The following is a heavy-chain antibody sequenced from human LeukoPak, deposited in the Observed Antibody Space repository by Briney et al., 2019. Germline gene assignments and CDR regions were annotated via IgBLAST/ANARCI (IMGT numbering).Heavy chain of an antibody. Sequence: SETLSLTCAVSGGSITATNWWSWVRQPPGKGLEWIGEVHLSGATNYNLSLESRVSMSIDKSKNHLSLEVTSVTAADTAIYYCTRESGAFSPFGFWGQGTLVTVSS. CDR3: TRESGAFSPFGF. D-gene: IGHD1-26*01. V-gene: IGHV4-4*02. J-gene: IGHJ4*02. CDR2: VHLSGAT. CDR1: GGSITATNW.